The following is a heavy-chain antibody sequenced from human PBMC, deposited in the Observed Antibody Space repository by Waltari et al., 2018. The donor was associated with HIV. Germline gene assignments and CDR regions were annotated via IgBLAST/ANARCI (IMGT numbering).Heavy chain of an antibody. CDR2: IVPIVDRT. V-gene: IGHV1-69*02. CDR1: GGSFSSSK. J-gene: IGHJ4*03. CDR3: LLGSHYYDTRGYYEE. Sequence: QVQVIQSGSEMKRPGSSVKVSCKTSGGSFSSSKVTWIRQVPGQGLEWMGSIVPIVDRTCYSEKYSARVKMTADKYTTTAFMELAGLTIGDTAIYFCLLGSHYYDTRGYYEEWGEGTLVTVSS. D-gene: IGHD3-22*01.